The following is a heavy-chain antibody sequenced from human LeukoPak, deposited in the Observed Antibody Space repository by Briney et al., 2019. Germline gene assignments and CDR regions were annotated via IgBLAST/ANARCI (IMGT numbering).Heavy chain of an antibody. Sequence: GGSLRLSCAASGITFSSYSMNWVRQAPGKGLEYVSAINSNGGITFYADSMKGRFTISRDDSKNTLYLQMSSLRAEDTAIYYCVKGVAARLDYWGQGTLVTVSS. V-gene: IGHV3-64D*09. CDR1: GITFSSYS. CDR3: VKGVAARLDY. D-gene: IGHD6-6*01. J-gene: IGHJ4*02. CDR2: INSNGGIT.